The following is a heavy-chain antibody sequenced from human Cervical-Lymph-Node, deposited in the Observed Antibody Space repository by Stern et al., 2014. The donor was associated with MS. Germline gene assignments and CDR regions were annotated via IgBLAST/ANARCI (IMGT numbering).Heavy chain of an antibody. Sequence: VQLVESGGGVVQPGRSLRLSCAASGFTFSSYAMHWVRQAPGKGLEWVAVISYDGSNKYYADSVKGRFTISRDNSKNTLYLQMNSLRAEDTAVYYCARDRCYYDSSGCPFDYWGQGTLVTVSS. CDR1: GFTFSSYA. D-gene: IGHD3-22*01. V-gene: IGHV3-30-3*01. CDR2: ISYDGSNK. CDR3: ARDRCYYDSSGCPFDY. J-gene: IGHJ4*02.